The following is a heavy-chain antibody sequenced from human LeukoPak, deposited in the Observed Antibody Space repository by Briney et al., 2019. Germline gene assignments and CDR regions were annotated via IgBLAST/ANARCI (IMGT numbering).Heavy chain of an antibody. V-gene: IGHV1-2*06. CDR2: INPNSGGT. Sequence: GASVKVSCKASGYTFTGYYMQWVRQAPGQGLEWMGRINPNSGGTNYAQKFQGRVTMTRDTSISTAYMELSRLRSDDTAVYYCASSMVRGVYFDYWGQGTLVTVSS. D-gene: IGHD3-10*01. CDR1: GYTFTGYY. CDR3: ASSMVRGVYFDY. J-gene: IGHJ4*02.